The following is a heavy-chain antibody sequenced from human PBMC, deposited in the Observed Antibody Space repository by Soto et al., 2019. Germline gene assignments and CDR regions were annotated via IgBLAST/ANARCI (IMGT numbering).Heavy chain of an antibody. D-gene: IGHD3-10*01. CDR3: ARGVLLWFGEYPYYFDY. CDR1: GYAFTSCG. J-gene: IGHJ4*02. CDR2: ISAYNGNT. V-gene: IGHV1-18*01. Sequence: ASVKASCRASGYAFTSCGFSWVRQAPGQGLEWMGWISAYNGNTNYAQKLQGRVTMTTGASTSTAYMELRSLRSDDTAVYYCARGVLLWFGEYPYYFDYWGQGTLVTVSS.